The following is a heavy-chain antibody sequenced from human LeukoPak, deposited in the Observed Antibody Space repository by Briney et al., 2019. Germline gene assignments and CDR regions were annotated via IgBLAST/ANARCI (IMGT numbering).Heavy chain of an antibody. Sequence: PGGSLRLSCAASGFTFSSYAMHWVRQAPGKGLEWVAVISFDGSNKYYADSVKGRFTISRDNSKNTLYLQMNSLRAEDTAVYHCARDRDSSGYYWARAFDIWGQGTMVTVSS. CDR3: ARDRDSSGYYWARAFDI. CDR2: ISFDGSNK. D-gene: IGHD3-22*01. J-gene: IGHJ3*02. V-gene: IGHV3-30-3*01. CDR1: GFTFSSYA.